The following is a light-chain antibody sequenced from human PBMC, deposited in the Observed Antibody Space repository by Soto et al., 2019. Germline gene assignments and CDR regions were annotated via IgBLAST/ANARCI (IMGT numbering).Light chain of an antibody. CDR3: QQLQSYPRT. CDR2: AAY. J-gene: IGKJ2*02. CDR1: QGISSY. V-gene: IGKV1-9*01. Sequence: DLQLTQPPSFLSASVGDRVTITCRASQGISSYLAWYQQRPGTAPKLLSYAAYTLQSGVPSRFGGSGSGTEFTLTISSVHPDEFATFYYQQLQSYPRTCGEGPELEIK.